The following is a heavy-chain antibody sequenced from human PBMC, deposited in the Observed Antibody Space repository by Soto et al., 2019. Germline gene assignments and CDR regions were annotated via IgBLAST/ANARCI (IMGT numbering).Heavy chain of an antibody. Sequence: QVQLVASGGGVVQPGKSLRLSCAASGFTFSSYAMHWARQAPGKGLEWVTVISIRGGEEYYAESVRGRFTISRDDSKNTLYLPMDSLRVEYTAVYDCARGTRVARQHLDYWGKGTLVTVSS. D-gene: IGHD1-1*01. CDR2: ISIRGGEE. J-gene: IGHJ4*02. CDR1: GFTFSSYA. V-gene: IGHV3-30*03. CDR3: ARGTRVARQHLDY.